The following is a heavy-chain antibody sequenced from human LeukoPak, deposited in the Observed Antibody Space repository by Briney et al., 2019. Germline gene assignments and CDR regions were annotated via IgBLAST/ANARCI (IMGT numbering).Heavy chain of an antibody. Sequence: ASVKVSCKASGYTFTSYGISWVRQAPGQGLEWMGWIIAYNGNTNYAQKLQGRVTMTTDTSTSTAYMELRSLRSDDTAVYYCATGGPYDFWSGYFDTRNFYFDYWGQGTLVTVSS. CDR2: IIAYNGNT. CDR3: ATGGPYDFWSGYFDTRNFYFDY. V-gene: IGHV1-18*01. CDR1: GYTFTSYG. J-gene: IGHJ4*02. D-gene: IGHD3-3*01.